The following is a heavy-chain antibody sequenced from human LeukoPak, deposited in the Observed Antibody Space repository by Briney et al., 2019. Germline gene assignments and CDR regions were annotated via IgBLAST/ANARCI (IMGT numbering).Heavy chain of an antibody. J-gene: IGHJ4*02. CDR2: ISGSGGST. Sequence: GGSLRLSCAASGFTFSSYAMSWVRQAPGKGLEWVSAISGSGGSTYYAHSVKGRFTIPRDNSKNTLYLQMNSLRAEDTAVYYCARTMVQGVIITSYFDYWGQGTLVTVSS. CDR1: GFTFSSYA. CDR3: ARTMVQGVIITSYFDY. D-gene: IGHD3-10*01. V-gene: IGHV3-23*01.